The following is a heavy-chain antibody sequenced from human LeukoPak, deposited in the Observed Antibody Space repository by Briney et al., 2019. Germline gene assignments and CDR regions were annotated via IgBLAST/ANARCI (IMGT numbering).Heavy chain of an antibody. J-gene: IGHJ6*02. V-gene: IGHV3-66*01. D-gene: IGHD2-21*02. CDR3: ARGLSCGGDCYPGMDV. Sequence: GGSLRLSCAASGFTFSTYWMSWVRQAPGKGLEWVSVIYSGGSTYYADSVKGRFTISRDNSKNTLYLQMNSLRAEDTAVYYCARGLSCGGDCYPGMDVWGQGTTVTVSS. CDR1: GFTFSTYW. CDR2: IYSGGST.